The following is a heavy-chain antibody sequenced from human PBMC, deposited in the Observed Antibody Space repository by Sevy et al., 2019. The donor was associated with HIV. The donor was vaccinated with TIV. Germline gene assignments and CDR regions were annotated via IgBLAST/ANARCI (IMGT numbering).Heavy chain of an antibody. J-gene: IGHJ5*02. CDR2: FDPEDGET. Sequence: ASVKVSCKVSGYTLTELSMHWVRQAPGKGLEWMGGFDPEDGETIYAQKFQGRVTMTEDKSTDTAYMELSSLRSEDTHVYYCATGAVGGATGWFDPWGQGTLVTVSS. CDR3: ATGAVGGATGWFDP. D-gene: IGHD1-26*01. V-gene: IGHV1-24*01. CDR1: GYTLTELS.